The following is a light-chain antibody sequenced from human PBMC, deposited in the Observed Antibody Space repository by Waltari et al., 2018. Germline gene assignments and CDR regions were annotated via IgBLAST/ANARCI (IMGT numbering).Light chain of an antibody. J-gene: IGKJ4*01. Sequence: DIQMTQSPASLSASVGERVTITCRPSQTISTSLNWYQQKPGKTPKLLIYGASNLQSGVPSRFSGSGSGTDFTLTISSLQPEDSATYYCEQSYSTPLTFGGGTKVEIK. CDR3: EQSYSTPLT. V-gene: IGKV1-39*01. CDR1: QTISTS. CDR2: GAS.